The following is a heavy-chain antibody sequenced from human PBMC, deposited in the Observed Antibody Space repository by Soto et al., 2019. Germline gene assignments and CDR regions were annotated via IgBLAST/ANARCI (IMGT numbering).Heavy chain of an antibody. D-gene: IGHD3-22*01. CDR2: INPHSGAT. CDR3: ARVKTYYDSSGPFDY. V-gene: IGHV1-2*02. CDR1: GYIFSANY. J-gene: IGHJ4*02. Sequence: EASVKVSCKASGYIFSANYIHWVRQAPGQGLEWLGWINPHSGATNYAQKFLGRVTMSADTSISTAYMELSRLRSDDTAVYYCARVKTYYDSSGPFDYWGQGTLVTVSS.